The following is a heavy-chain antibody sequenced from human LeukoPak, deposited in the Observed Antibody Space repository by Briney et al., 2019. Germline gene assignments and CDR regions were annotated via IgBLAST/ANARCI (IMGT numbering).Heavy chain of an antibody. Sequence: GESLKISCKGSGYSFTSDWIGWVRQMPGKGLEWMGIIYPGDSDTRYSPSFQGQVTISADKSISTAYLQWSSLKASDTAMYYCARHVVEYYYCSGSYYFDYWGHGTLVTVSS. CDR1: GYSFTSDW. D-gene: IGHD3-10*01. J-gene: IGHJ4*01. CDR2: IYPGDSDT. V-gene: IGHV5-51*01. CDR3: ARHVVEYYYCSGSYYFDY.